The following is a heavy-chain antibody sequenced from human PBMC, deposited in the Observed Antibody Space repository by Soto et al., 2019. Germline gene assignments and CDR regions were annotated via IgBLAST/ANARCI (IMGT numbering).Heavy chain of an antibody. Sequence: PGGSLRLSCAASGFTFSSYSMNWVRQAPGKGLEWVSSISSSSSYIYYADSVKGRFTISRDNAKNSLYLQMNSLRAEDTAVYYCARLIAVAGPVSYFDYWGQGTLVTVSS. CDR2: ISSSSSYI. V-gene: IGHV3-21*01. D-gene: IGHD6-19*01. CDR1: GFTFSSYS. CDR3: ARLIAVAGPVSYFDY. J-gene: IGHJ4*02.